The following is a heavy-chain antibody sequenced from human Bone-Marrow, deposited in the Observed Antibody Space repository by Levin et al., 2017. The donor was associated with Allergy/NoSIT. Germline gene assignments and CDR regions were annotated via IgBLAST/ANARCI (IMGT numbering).Heavy chain of an antibody. CDR1: GFTFGSYG. Sequence: GGSLRLSCAASGFTFGSYGKHWVRQAPGKGLEWVSFISYAGSEKDYGDPVKGRFTISRDKSKSTLHLQMNSLRAEDTAIYYCARVYQSYYFDYWGQGTLVTVSS. J-gene: IGHJ4*02. CDR2: ISYAGSEK. D-gene: IGHD3-16*02. CDR3: ARVYQSYYFDY. V-gene: IGHV3-30*03.